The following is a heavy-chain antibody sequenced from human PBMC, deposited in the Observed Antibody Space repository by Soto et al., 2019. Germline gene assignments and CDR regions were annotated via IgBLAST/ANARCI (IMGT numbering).Heavy chain of an antibody. CDR2: ISGSGGST. V-gene: IGHV3-23*01. CDR3: AKDGDRIRWFGELFDY. Sequence: GASLRLSCAASGFTFSSYGMRWVRQAPGKGLGWVSAISGSGGSTYYADSVKARFTISRDNSQKTLYLQMNSLRAEDTAVYYCAKDGDRIRWFGELFDYWGQGTLVTVSS. D-gene: IGHD3-10*01. CDR1: GFTFSSYG. J-gene: IGHJ4*02.